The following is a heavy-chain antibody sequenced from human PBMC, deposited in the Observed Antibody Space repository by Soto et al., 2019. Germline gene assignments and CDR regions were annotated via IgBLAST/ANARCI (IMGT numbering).Heavy chain of an antibody. V-gene: IGHV3-23*01. J-gene: IGHJ4*02. CDR2: ISISGDRT. CDR3: AKDFQWELPTYYFDY. CDR1: GFTFNTFA. Sequence: PGGSLRLSCVTSGFTFNTFAMSWVRRAPGKGLEWVSAISISGDRTYYADSVKGRFTISRDNSKNTLYLQMNSLRAEDTAVYYCAKDFQWELPTYYFDYWGQGTLVTVSS. D-gene: IGHD1-26*01.